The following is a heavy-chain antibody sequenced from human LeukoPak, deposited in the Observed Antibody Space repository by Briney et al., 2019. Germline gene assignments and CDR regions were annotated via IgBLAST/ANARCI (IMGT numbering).Heavy chain of an antibody. V-gene: IGHV4-59*01. Sequence: PSETLSLTCTVSGGSISSYYWTWIRQPPGKGLECIGYIYYSGSTNYNPSPKSRVTISVDTSKNQFSLKLSSVTAADTAVYYCARDRYYDSTNYFDFWGQGTLVTVSS. J-gene: IGHJ4*02. CDR3: ARDRYYDSTNYFDF. CDR2: IYYSGST. D-gene: IGHD3-22*01. CDR1: GGSISSYY.